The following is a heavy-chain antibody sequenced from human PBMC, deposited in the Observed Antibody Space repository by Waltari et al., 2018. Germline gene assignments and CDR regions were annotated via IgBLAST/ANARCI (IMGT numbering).Heavy chain of an antibody. V-gene: IGHV3-7*01. CDR1: GFTFSNYW. CDR2: KKQDGSAK. J-gene: IGHJ4*02. CDR3: ATSLDAAAND. D-gene: IGHD5-18*01. Sequence: EVQLVESGGGLVQPGGSLRLSCAASGFTFSNYWLSWVRQAPGKGLEWMANKKQDGSAKDYADSVKGRFTISRDNADNSLYLQMNSLRVEDTAVYYCATSLDAAANDWGQGTLVTVSS.